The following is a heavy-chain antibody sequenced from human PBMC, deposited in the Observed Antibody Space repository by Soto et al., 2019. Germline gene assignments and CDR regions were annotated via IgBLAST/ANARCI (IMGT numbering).Heavy chain of an antibody. CDR1: GVSISIPNW. Sequence: PSETLSLTCAVSGVSISIPNWWAWVRQAPGKGLEWIGEIDYSGTTNYNPSLNSRVTISLDRSKNQFSLRLSSVAAADTAVYFCARGKFYAFDIWGQGTMVTVSS. V-gene: IGHV4-4*02. CDR3: ARGKFYAFDI. J-gene: IGHJ3*02. CDR2: IDYSGTT.